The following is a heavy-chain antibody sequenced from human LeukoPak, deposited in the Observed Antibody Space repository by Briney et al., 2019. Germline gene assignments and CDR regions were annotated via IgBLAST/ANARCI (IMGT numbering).Heavy chain of an antibody. CDR3: AKGGYTSYFDY. V-gene: IGHV3-30*18. Sequence: GGSLRLSCAASGFIFSSYGMYWVRQAPGKGLEWVAVISYDGSNKYYGDSVKGRFTISRDNSKNTMYLQMNSLRAEDTAVYYCAKGGYTSYFDYWGQGTLVTVSS. J-gene: IGHJ4*02. CDR2: ISYDGSNK. CDR1: GFIFSSYG. D-gene: IGHD2-2*02.